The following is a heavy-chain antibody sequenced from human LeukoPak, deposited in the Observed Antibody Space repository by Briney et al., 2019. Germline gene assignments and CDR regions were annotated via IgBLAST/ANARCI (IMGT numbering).Heavy chain of an antibody. Sequence: GGSLRLSCAASGFTFSSYTMNWVRQAPGKGPEWVSSITSSSSYIYYADSVKGRFTISRDNARNSLYLQMNSLRAEDTAVYYCAKEGYYDSSGYSTMGYWGQGTLVTVSS. CDR3: AKEGYYDSSGYSTMGY. CDR1: GFTFSSYT. D-gene: IGHD3-22*01. V-gene: IGHV3-21*01. J-gene: IGHJ4*02. CDR2: ITSSSSYI.